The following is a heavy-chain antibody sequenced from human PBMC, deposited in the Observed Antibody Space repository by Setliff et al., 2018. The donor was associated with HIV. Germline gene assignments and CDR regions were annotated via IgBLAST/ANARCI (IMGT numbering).Heavy chain of an antibody. CDR2: IYYSGNT. D-gene: IGHD6-13*01. CDR1: GGSISSSRYY. CDR3: ARQGPSPSSAAATDWLDP. J-gene: IGHJ5*02. Sequence: SETLSLTCTVSGGSISSSRYYWGWIRQPPGKGLEWIGTIYYSGNTYYNPSFKSRVTISVDTSKNQFSLKLSSVTAADTAVFYCARQGPSPSSAAATDWLDPWGQGTLVTVSS. V-gene: IGHV4-39*01.